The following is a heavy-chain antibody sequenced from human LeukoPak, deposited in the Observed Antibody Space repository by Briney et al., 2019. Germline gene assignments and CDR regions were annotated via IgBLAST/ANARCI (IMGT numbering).Heavy chain of an antibody. CDR2: INSDGSST. J-gene: IGHJ6*02. CDR3: ARDGASIDDQYYGLDV. CDR1: GFTFSNYW. Sequence: GGSLRLSCAASGFTFSNYWMHWVRQAPGKGLVWVSRINSDGSSTSYADSVKGRFTISRDNDKNTVFLEMNSLRAEDTAVYYCARDGASIDDQYYGLDVWGQGTTVTVSS. D-gene: IGHD1-1*01. V-gene: IGHV3-74*01.